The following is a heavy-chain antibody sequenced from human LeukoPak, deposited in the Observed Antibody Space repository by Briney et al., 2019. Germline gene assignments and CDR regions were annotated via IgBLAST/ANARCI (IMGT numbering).Heavy chain of an antibody. J-gene: IGHJ4*02. D-gene: IGHD6-6*01. CDR1: GGTFSSYA. CDR2: IIPIFGTA. CDR3: ARDGDGGRYSSSPGGYFDY. V-gene: IGHV1-69*01. Sequence: SVKVSCKASGGTFSSYAISWVRQAPGQGLEWMGGIIPIFGTANYAQKFQGRVTITADESTSTAYMELSSLRSEDTAVYYCARDGDGGRYSSSPGGYFDYWGQGTLVTVSS.